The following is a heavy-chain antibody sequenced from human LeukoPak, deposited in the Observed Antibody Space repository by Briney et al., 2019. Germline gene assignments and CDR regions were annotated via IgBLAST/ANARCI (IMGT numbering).Heavy chain of an antibody. Sequence: SETLSLTCTVSGDSIISYYWSWIRQPPGKGLEWIAYIHTTGGTNYNPSLRSRVTISVDTSKNQFSLKLTSVTAADTAVYYCARLTGYDSSGYYYGGFDDWGQGSLVTVSS. CDR2: IHTTGGT. J-gene: IGHJ4*02. CDR3: ARLTGYDSSGYYYGGFDD. V-gene: IGHV4-4*09. D-gene: IGHD3-22*01. CDR1: GDSIISYY.